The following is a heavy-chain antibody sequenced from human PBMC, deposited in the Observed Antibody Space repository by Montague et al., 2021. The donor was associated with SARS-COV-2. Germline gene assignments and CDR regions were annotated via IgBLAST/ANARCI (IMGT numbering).Heavy chain of an antibody. CDR1: GGSISSGSYY. J-gene: IGHJ6*02. CDR3: AGGPAATYYYGMDV. V-gene: IGHV4-61*02. Sequence: TLSLTCTVSGGSISSGSYYWCWIRQPAGKGLEWIGRIYTSGNTNYNSFLKSRVTISVDTSKNQYSLKLSSVTAADTDVYYCAGGPAATYYYGMDVWGQGTTVTVSS. CDR2: IYTSGNT. D-gene: IGHD2-15*01.